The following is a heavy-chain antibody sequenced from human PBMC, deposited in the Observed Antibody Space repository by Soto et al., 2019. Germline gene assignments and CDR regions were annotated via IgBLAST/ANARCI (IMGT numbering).Heavy chain of an antibody. Sequence: GGSLRLSCAASGFTVSSSQMTWVRQAPGKALEWVSVIFIGGTTQYAVSVKGRFTISRDYSKNTVYLQMNSLRAEDTAVYYCARDLYGDYLVIDYWGQGTLVTVSS. J-gene: IGHJ4*02. D-gene: IGHD4-17*01. CDR3: ARDLYGDYLVIDY. CDR1: GFTVSSSQ. V-gene: IGHV3-53*01. CDR2: IFIGGTT.